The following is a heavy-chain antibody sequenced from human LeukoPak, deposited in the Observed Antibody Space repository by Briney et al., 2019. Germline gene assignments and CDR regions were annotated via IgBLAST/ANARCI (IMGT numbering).Heavy chain of an antibody. CDR1: GFTFSSYA. Sequence: GGSLRLSCAASGFTFSSYAMHWVRQAPGKGLEWVAVISYDGSNKYYADSVKGRFTISRDNSKNTLYLQMDSLRAEDTAVYYCAGQLGYCSGGSCLDYWGQGTLVTVSS. J-gene: IGHJ4*02. V-gene: IGHV3-30*04. CDR2: ISYDGSNK. D-gene: IGHD2-15*01. CDR3: AGQLGYCSGGSCLDY.